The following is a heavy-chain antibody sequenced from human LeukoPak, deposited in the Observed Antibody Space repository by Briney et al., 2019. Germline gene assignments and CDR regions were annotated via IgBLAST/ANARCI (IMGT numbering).Heavy chain of an antibody. CDR3: ARDHYGGNSDY. CDR2: INTDGSST. Sequence: GSLRLSCAASGFTFSSYWMHWVRQAPGKGLLWVSRINTDGSSTYYADSVKGRFTISRDNAKNTLYLQMNSLGAEDTAVYYCARDHYGGNSDYWGQGTLVTVSS. D-gene: IGHD4-23*01. CDR1: GFTFSSYW. J-gene: IGHJ4*02. V-gene: IGHV3-74*01.